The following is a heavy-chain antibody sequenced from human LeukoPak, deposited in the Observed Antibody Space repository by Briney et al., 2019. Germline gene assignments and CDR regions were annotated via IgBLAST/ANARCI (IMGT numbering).Heavy chain of an antibody. V-gene: IGHV7-4-1*02. CDR1: GYTFTSYA. J-gene: IGHJ5*02. D-gene: IGHD6-13*01. CDR2: INTNTGNP. Sequence: EASVKVSCKSSGYTFTSYAMNWVRQAPGQGREGMGWINTNTGNPTYAHGFTGRFVFSLDTSVSTAYLQISSLKAEDTAVYYCARAPIAAAPIRLYWFDPWGQGTLVTVSS. CDR3: ARAPIAAAPIRLYWFDP.